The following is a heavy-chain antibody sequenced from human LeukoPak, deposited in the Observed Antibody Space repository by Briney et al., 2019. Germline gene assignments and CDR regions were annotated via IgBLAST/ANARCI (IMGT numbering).Heavy chain of an antibody. V-gene: IGHV4-59*01. CDR2: IYYSGST. Sequence: SETLPLTCTVSGGSISSYYWSWIRQPPGKGLEWIGYIYYSGSTNYNPSLKSRVTISVDTSKNQFSLKLSSVTAADTAVYYCARMGSGWYQFFDYWGQGTLVTVSS. J-gene: IGHJ4*02. CDR3: ARMGSGWYQFFDY. CDR1: GGSISSYY. D-gene: IGHD6-19*01.